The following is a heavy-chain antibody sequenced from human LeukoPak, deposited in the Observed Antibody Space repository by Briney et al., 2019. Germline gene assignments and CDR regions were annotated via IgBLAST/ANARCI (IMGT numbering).Heavy chain of an antibody. CDR2: IYHSGST. CDR3: ARAVRIAADY. J-gene: IGHJ4*02. CDR1: GGSISSGGYY. Sequence: SETLSLTCTVSGGSISSGGYYWSWIRQPPGKGLEWIGYIYHSGSTYYNPSLKSRVTISVDRSKNQFSLKLSSVTAADTAVYYCARAVRIAADYWGQGTLVTVSS. D-gene: IGHD6-13*01. V-gene: IGHV4-30-2*01.